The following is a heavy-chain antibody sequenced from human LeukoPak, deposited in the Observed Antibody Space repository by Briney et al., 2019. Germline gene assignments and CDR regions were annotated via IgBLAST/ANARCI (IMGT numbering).Heavy chain of an antibody. V-gene: IGHV2-5*02. CDR3: VRRPASSGAYSYFDY. D-gene: IGHD6-19*01. J-gene: IGHJ4*02. Sequence: DSGPTLVEPTQTLTLTVTFSGVALSTSGGGVGWIRQPPGKVVASPGSISWDVDARYRSSLKSKLTTSKGAPKKPRVLTITNMDPVDTATYYCVRRPASSGAYSYFDYWGQGTLVTVSS. CDR2: ISWDVDA. CDR1: GVALSTSGGG.